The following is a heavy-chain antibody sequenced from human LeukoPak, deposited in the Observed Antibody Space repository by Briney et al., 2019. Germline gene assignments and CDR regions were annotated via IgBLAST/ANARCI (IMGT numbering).Heavy chain of an antibody. Sequence: GGSLRLSCAASGFTFSSYGMHWVRQAPGKGLEWVAFIRYDGSNKYYADSVKGRFTISRDNSKNTLYLQMNSLRAEDTAVYYCARRSGEEGGSYSEGSDYWGQGTLVTVSS. CDR3: ARRSGEEGGSYSEGSDY. V-gene: IGHV3-30*02. CDR1: GFTFSSYG. J-gene: IGHJ4*02. D-gene: IGHD1-26*01. CDR2: IRYDGSNK.